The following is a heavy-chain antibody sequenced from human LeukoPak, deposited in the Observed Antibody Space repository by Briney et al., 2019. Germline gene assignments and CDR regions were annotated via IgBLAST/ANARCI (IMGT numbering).Heavy chain of an antibody. V-gene: IGHV3-66*01. J-gene: IGHJ5*02. Sequence: GGYLRLSCAASGFSVSTNYMSWVRQAPGKGLEWVSVIFTNGNKKYADTVKGRFTISRDNSKNMLYLQMNSLRAEDTAVYYCARDHYGLTSYPNPWGQGTLVTVSS. CDR2: IFTNGNK. CDR3: ARDHYGLTSYPNP. CDR1: GFSVSTNY. D-gene: IGHD3-10*01.